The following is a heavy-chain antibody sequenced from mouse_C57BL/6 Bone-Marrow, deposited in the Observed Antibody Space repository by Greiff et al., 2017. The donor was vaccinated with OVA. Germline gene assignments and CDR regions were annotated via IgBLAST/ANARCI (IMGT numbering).Heavy chain of an antibody. V-gene: IGHV14-4*01. D-gene: IGHD1-1*01. J-gene: IGHJ3*01. Sequence: EVQLQQPGAELVRPGASVKLSCTASGFNIKDDYMHWVKQRPEQGLEWIGWIDPENGDTEYASKFQGKATITADTSSNTAYLQLSSLTSEDTAVYYCTSYGSSAWFAYWGQGTLVTVSA. CDR3: TSYGSSAWFAY. CDR1: GFNIKDDY. CDR2: IDPENGDT.